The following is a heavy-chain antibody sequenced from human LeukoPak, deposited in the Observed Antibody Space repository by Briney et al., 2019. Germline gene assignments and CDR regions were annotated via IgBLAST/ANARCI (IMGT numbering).Heavy chain of an antibody. V-gene: IGHV1-69*05. Sequence: GASVKVSCKASGGTFSSYAISWVRQAPGQGLEWMGGIIPIFGTANYAQKFQGRVTITTDESTSTAYMELSSLRSEDTAVYYCATEDWTNLRKTRAYSYYFDYWGQGTLVTVSS. CDR2: IIPIFGTA. CDR1: GGTFSSYA. D-gene: IGHD3/OR15-3a*01. CDR3: ATEDWTNLRKTRAYSYYFDY. J-gene: IGHJ4*02.